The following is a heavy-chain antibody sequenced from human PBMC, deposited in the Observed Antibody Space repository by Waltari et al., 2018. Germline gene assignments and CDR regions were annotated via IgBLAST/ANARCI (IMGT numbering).Heavy chain of an antibody. Sequence: QVQLVESGGGVVQPGRSLRLSCAASGFTFSCYAMHWVRPAPGKGLEWVAVISYDGSNKYYADSVKGRFTISRDNSKNTLYLQMNSLRAEDTAVYYCAREASFVYYYYGMDVWGQGTTVTVSS. V-gene: IGHV3-30-3*01. D-gene: IGHD1-26*01. J-gene: IGHJ6*02. CDR3: AREASFVYYYYGMDV. CDR2: ISYDGSNK. CDR1: GFTFSCYA.